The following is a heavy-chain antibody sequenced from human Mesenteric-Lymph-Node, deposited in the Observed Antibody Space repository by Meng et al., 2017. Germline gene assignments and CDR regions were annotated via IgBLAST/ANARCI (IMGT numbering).Heavy chain of an antibody. J-gene: IGHJ4*02. CDR2: ISYDGSNK. CDR1: GYTLTELS. CDR3: ASSAAAGTSDY. Sequence: QVQLVQSGAEVKKPGASVKVSCKVSGYTLTELSMHWVRQAPGKGLEWVAVISYDGSNKYYADSVKGRFTISRDNSKNTLYLQMNSLRAEDTAVYYCASSAAAGTSDYWGQGTLVTVSS. V-gene: IGHV3-30*01. D-gene: IGHD6-13*01.